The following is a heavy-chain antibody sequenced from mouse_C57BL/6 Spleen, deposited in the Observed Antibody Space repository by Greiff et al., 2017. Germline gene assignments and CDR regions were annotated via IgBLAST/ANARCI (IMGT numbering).Heavy chain of an antibody. CDR1: GFSLTSYG. D-gene: IGHD4-1*02. CDR2: IWSGGST. J-gene: IGHJ4*01. CDR3: ASPQLGYYYAMDY. V-gene: IGHV2-2*01. Sequence: VQLQESGPGLVQPSQSLSITCTVSGFSLTSYGVHWVRQSPGKGLEWLGVIWSGGSTDYNAAFISRLSISKDNSKRQVFFKMNSLQADDTAIYYCASPQLGYYYAMDYWGQGTSVTVSS.